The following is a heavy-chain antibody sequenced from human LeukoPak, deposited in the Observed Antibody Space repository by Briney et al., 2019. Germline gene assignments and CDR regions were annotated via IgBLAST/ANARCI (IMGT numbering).Heavy chain of an antibody. J-gene: IGHJ5*02. CDR3: ARHGNYDILTGWTPFDP. V-gene: IGHV4-39*01. CDR2: IYYSGST. CDR1: GGSISSSSYY. Sequence: PSETLSLTCTVSGGSISSSSYYWGWIRQPPGKGLEWIGSIYYSGSTYYNPSLKSRVTISVDTSKNQFSLKLSSVTAADTAVYYCARHGNYDILTGWTPFDPWGQGTLVTVSS. D-gene: IGHD3-9*01.